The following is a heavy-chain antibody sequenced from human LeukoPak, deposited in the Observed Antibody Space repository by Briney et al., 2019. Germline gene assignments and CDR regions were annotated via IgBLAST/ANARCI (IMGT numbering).Heavy chain of an antibody. D-gene: IGHD3-22*01. V-gene: IGHV3-53*01. Sequence: GGSLRLSCAASGFTVSSNYMNWVRQAPGKGLEWVSVIYSGGSTYYADSVKGRFTISRDNSKNTLYLQTNSLRAEDTAVYYCARDSSGYPDDAFDIWGQGTMVTVSS. CDR3: ARDSSGYPDDAFDI. CDR2: IYSGGST. CDR1: GFTVSSNY. J-gene: IGHJ3*02.